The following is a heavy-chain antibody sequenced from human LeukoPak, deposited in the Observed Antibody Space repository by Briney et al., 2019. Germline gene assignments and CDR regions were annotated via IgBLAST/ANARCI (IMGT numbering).Heavy chain of an antibody. CDR2: ISGSGGST. CDR3: ANNIAAAGH. V-gene: IGHV3-23*01. CDR1: GFTFSSYW. Sequence: GGSLRLSCAASGFTFSSYWMHWVRQAPGKGLEWVSAISGSGGSTYYADSVKGRFTISRDNSKNTLYLQMNSLRAEDTAVYYCANNIAAAGHWGQGTLVTVSS. J-gene: IGHJ4*02. D-gene: IGHD6-13*01.